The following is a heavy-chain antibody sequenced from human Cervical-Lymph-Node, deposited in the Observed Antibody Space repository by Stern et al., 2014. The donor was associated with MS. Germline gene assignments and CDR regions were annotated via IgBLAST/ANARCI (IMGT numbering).Heavy chain of an antibody. CDR3: ATDLTGGESLDYYGMDV. Sequence: VQLVESGGGVVQPGRSLRLSCAASGFTFSSYGMHWVRQAPGKGLEWVAVISYDGSNKYYADSVKGRFTISRDNSKNTLFLQMNSLRAEDTAVFYCATDLTGGESLDYYGMDVWGQGTTVTVSS. CDR2: ISYDGSNK. V-gene: IGHV3-30*03. CDR1: GFTFSSYG. D-gene: IGHD3-10*01. J-gene: IGHJ6*02.